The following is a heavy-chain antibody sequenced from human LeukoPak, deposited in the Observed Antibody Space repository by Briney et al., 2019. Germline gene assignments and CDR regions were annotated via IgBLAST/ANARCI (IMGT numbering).Heavy chain of an antibody. Sequence: GGSLRLSCAASGFTFSSYAMSWVRQAPGKGLEWVAVISYDGSNKYYADSVKGRFTISRDNSKNTLYLQMNSLRAEDTAVYYCASVKSGTRGDYWGQGTLVTVSS. CDR2: ISYDGSNK. CDR3: ASVKSGTRGDY. D-gene: IGHD1-1*01. V-gene: IGHV3-30-3*01. CDR1: GFTFSSYA. J-gene: IGHJ4*02.